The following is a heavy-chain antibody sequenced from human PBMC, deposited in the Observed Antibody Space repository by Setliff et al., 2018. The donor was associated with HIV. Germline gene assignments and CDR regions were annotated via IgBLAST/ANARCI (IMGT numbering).Heavy chain of an antibody. V-gene: IGHV4-61*08. CDR1: GGSISSDDYY. J-gene: IGHJ2*01. CDR3: SRGPPFDR. Sequence: SETLSLTCTVSGGSISSDDYYWNWIRQPPGKGLEWIGHVASSGNIDYNPSLKSRVTISADTSKNQFSLKLTSVTTADTATYYCSRGPPFDRWGRGTLVTVSS. CDR2: VASSGNI.